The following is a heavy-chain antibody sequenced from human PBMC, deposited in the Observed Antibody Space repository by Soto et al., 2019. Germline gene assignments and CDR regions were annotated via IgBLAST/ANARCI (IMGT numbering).Heavy chain of an antibody. J-gene: IGHJ6*03. V-gene: IGHV1-69*04. CDR3: AREGYIAAPTVKHYYYYYMDV. Sequence: GASVKVSCKASGGTFSSYTIIWVRQAPGQGLEWMGRIIPILGIANYAQKFQGRVTITADKSTSTAYMELSSLRFEDTAVYYCAREGYIAAPTVKHYYYYYMDVWGKGTTVTVSS. CDR2: IIPILGIA. CDR1: GGTFSSYT. D-gene: IGHD6-6*01.